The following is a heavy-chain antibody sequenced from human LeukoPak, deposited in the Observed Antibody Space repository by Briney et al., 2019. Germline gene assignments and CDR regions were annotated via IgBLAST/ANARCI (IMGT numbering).Heavy chain of an antibody. D-gene: IGHD2-21*02. CDR3: ARRDCGGDCYYH. CDR2: IYYSGST. J-gene: IGHJ5*02. V-gene: IGHV4-39*01. CDR1: GGSLSSGNYY. Sequence: SETLSLTCTVSGGSLSSGNYYWAWNRQPPGKGLEWIGTIYYSGSTNSNPSLKSRVTISVDTAKNQFSLKLSSVTAADTAVYYCARRDCGGDCYYHWGQGTLVTVSS.